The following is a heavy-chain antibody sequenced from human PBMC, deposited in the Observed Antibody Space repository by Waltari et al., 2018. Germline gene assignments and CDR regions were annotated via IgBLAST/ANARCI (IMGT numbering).Heavy chain of an antibody. Sequence: QVQLVQSGAEVKKPGASVTVSCKASGYTFTSYYMQWVRQTPGQGLEWMGIINPSGGSTSYAQKFQGRVTMTRDTSTSTVYMELSSLRSEDTAVYYCARGVKEGGMDVWGQGTTVTVSS. V-gene: IGHV1-46*01. J-gene: IGHJ6*02. CDR1: GYTFTSYY. CDR3: ARGVKEGGMDV. CDR2: INPSGGST. D-gene: IGHD3-22*01.